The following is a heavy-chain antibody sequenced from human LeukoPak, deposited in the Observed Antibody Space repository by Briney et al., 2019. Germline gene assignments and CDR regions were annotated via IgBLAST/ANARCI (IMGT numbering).Heavy chain of an antibody. D-gene: IGHD4/OR15-4a*01. CDR1: GFTFSSYS. J-gene: IGHJ2*01. Sequence: PGGSLRLSCAASGFTFSSYSMNWVRQAPGKGLEWVSYISSSGSTKYYADSVKGRFTISRDNAKNSLYLQMNSLRAEDTAVYYCTRWVHWYFDLWGRGTLVTVSS. CDR2: ISSSGSTK. V-gene: IGHV3-48*01. CDR3: TRWVHWYFDL.